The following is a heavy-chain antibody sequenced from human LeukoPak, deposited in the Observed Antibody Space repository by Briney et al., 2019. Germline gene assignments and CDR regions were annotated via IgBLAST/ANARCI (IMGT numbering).Heavy chain of an antibody. CDR1: GFTFSSYG. CDR2: IWYDGSNK. CDR3: ARGDYYDSSGYLGKY. D-gene: IGHD3-22*01. J-gene: IGHJ6*03. V-gene: IGHV3-33*01. Sequence: GRFLRLSCAASGFTFSSYGMHWGRQAPGKGLEWVAVIWYDGSNKYYSDSVKGRFTISRDNSKNTLYLQMNSLRAEDTAVYYCARGDYYDSSGYLGKYWGNGTIVSVSS.